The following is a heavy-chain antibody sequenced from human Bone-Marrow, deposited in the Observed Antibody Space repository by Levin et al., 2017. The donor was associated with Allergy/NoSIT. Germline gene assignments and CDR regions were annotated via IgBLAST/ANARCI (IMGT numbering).Heavy chain of an antibody. D-gene: IGHD3-10*01. Sequence: SETLSLTCAVYGGSFSGYYWSWIRQPPGKGLEWIGEINHSGSTNYNPSLKSRVTISVDTSKNQFSLKLSSVTAADTAVYYCARLGNLRTYYYGSGSSNWFDPWGQGTLVTVSS. CDR3: ARLGNLRTYYYGSGSSNWFDP. CDR1: GGSFSGYY. J-gene: IGHJ5*02. CDR2: INHSGST. V-gene: IGHV4-34*01.